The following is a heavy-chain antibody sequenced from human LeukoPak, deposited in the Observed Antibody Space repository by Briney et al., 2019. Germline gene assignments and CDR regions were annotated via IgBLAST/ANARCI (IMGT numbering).Heavy chain of an antibody. CDR3: ARPFGSGSSPTAYFDY. V-gene: IGHV3-33*01. CDR2: IWSDGSNK. J-gene: IGHJ4*02. CDR1: GFTFSRYG. Sequence: GGSLRLSCAASGFTFSRYGMHWVRQAPGKGLEWVAVIWSDGSNKYYADSVKGRFTISRDNSKNTLYLQVNSLRAEDMAVYYCARPFGSGSSPTAYFDYWGQGTLVPVSS. D-gene: IGHD3-10*01.